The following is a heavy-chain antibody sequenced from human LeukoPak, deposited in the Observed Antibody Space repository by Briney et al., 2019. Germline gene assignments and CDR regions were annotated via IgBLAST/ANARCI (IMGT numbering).Heavy chain of an antibody. Sequence: PGGSLRLSCAASGFTFSSYAMHWVRQAPGKGLEWVAVIWYDGSNKYYADSVKGRFTISRDNSKNTLYLQMNSLRAEDTAVYYCARDEGIVGASIISWGQGTLVTVSS. D-gene: IGHD1-26*01. V-gene: IGHV3-33*08. CDR1: GFTFSSYA. CDR2: IWYDGSNK. CDR3: ARDEGIVGASIIS. J-gene: IGHJ4*02.